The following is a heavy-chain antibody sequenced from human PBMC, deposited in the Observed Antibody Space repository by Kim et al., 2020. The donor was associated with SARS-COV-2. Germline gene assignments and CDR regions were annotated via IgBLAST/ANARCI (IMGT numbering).Heavy chain of an antibody. CDR3: AKDLIVIAFARQAHYYYGMDV. CDR2: ISGSGGST. D-gene: IGHD2-15*01. J-gene: IGHJ6*02. V-gene: IGHV3-23*01. CDR1: GFTFSSYA. Sequence: GGSLRLSCAASGFTFSSYAMSWVRQAPGKGLEWVSAISGSGGSTYYADSVKGRFTISRDNSKNTLYLQMNSLRAEDTAVYYCAKDLIVIAFARQAHYYYGMDVWGQGTTVTVSS.